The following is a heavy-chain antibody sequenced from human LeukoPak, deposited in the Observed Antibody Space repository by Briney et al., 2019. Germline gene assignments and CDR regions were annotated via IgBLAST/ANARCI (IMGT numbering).Heavy chain of an antibody. Sequence: PGGSLRLSCEASGFTFSSSGVNWVRQAPGKGLEWVSGISGGGGSTYYADSVKGRFSISRDNSEDTLYLQMNSLRAEDTAVYYCAKDGSGYDYHLDFWGQGTLVTVSS. CDR3: AKDGSGYDYHLDF. CDR1: GFTFSSSG. CDR2: ISGGGGST. D-gene: IGHD5-12*01. J-gene: IGHJ4*02. V-gene: IGHV3-23*01.